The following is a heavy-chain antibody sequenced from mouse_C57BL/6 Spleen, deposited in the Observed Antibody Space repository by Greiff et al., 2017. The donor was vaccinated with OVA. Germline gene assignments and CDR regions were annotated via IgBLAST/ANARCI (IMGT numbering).Heavy chain of an antibody. CDR3: AKEALYYYGSSPHYYAMDY. V-gene: IGHV1-82*01. CDR1: GYAFSSSW. Sequence: QVQLQQSGPELVKPGASVKISCKASGYAFSSSWMNWVKQRPGKGLEWIGRIYPGDGDTNYNGKFKGKATLTADKSSSTAYMQLSSLTSEDSAVYFCAKEALYYYGSSPHYYAMDYWGQGTSVTVSS. J-gene: IGHJ4*01. CDR2: IYPGDGDT. D-gene: IGHD1-1*01.